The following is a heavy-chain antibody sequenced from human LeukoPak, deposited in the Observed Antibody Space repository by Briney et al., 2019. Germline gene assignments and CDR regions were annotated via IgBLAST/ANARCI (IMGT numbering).Heavy chain of an antibody. CDR1: GYAFTDYY. D-gene: IGHD3-10*01. CDR2: INPNSGDT. V-gene: IGHV1-2*06. J-gene: IGHJ4*02. CDR3: AREDFGDFYFDS. Sequence: ASVTFSCKASGYAFTDYYIYWVRQAPGQGLEWMGRINPNSGDTKYAQKFQGRVTLTRDTSISTAYMELNRLRSDDTAVYYCAREDFGDFYFDSWGQGTLVTVSS.